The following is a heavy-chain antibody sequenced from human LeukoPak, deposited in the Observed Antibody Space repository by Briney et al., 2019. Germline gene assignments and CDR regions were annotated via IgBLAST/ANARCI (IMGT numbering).Heavy chain of an antibody. V-gene: IGHV4-30-2*01. CDR3: ARDDYRNAFDI. J-gene: IGHJ3*02. CDR1: GGSISSGGYF. D-gene: IGHD5-12*01. Sequence: SETLSLTCAVSGGSISSGGYFWSWIRQPPGKGLEWIGYIYHSGSTYYNPSLKSRVTISVDRSKNQFSLKLSSVTAADTAVYYCARDDYRNAFDIWGQGTMVTVSS. CDR2: IYHSGST.